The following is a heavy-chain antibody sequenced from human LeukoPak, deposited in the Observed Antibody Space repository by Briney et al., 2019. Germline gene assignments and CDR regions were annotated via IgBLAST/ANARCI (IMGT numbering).Heavy chain of an antibody. CDR2: IYYSGST. V-gene: IGHV4-30-4*02. D-gene: IGHD4-11*01. CDR1: GGSISSGDYY. Sequence: SETLSLTSTVSGGSISSGDYYWSWIRQPPGTGLEWIGYIYYSGSTYYNPSLKSRVTISVDTSKNQFSLKLSSVTAADTAVYYCARDRVRGNSNPYFDYWGQGTLVTVSS. CDR3: ARDRVRGNSNPYFDY. J-gene: IGHJ4*02.